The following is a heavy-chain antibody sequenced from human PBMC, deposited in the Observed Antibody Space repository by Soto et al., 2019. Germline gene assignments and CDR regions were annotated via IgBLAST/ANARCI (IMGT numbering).Heavy chain of an antibody. CDR1: GGSFSGYY. CDR2: INHSGST. V-gene: IGHV4-34*01. J-gene: IGHJ6*02. Sequence: SETLSLTCAVYGGSFSGYYWSWIRQPPGKGLEWIGEINHSGSTNYNPSLKSRGPISVGTSKNQFSLKLSSVTAADTAVYDCARGRSSSWTPSSTPPVAMDVWGQGTTVTVSS. D-gene: IGHD6-13*01. CDR3: ARGRSSSWTPSSTPPVAMDV.